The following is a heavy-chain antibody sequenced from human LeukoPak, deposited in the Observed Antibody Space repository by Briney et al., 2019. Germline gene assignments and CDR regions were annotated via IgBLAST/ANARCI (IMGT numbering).Heavy chain of an antibody. CDR1: GFTFSNYG. CDR2: IRYDGSNK. J-gene: IGHJ6*03. V-gene: IGHV3-30*02. Sequence: VGSLRLSCAASGFTFSNYGMHWVRQAPGKGLGWVAFIRYDGSNKYYADSVKGRFTISRDNSKNTLYLQMNSLRAEDTAVYYCAKDRAPAASYYYYYYMDVWGKGTTVTVSS. D-gene: IGHD2-2*01. CDR3: AKDRAPAASYYYYYYMDV.